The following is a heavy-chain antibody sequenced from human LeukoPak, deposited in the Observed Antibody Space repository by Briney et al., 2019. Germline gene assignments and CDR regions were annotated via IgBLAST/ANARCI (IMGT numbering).Heavy chain of an antibody. D-gene: IGHD4-17*01. CDR3: ANSYTVTTSPFDY. Sequence: GGSLRLSCAASGFTFSSYGMHWVRQAPGKGLEWVAFIRYDGSNKYYADSVKGRFTISRDNSKNTLYLQMNSLRAKDTAVYFCANSYTVTTSPFDYWGQGTLVSVSS. J-gene: IGHJ4*02. CDR1: GFTFSSYG. V-gene: IGHV3-30*02. CDR2: IRYDGSNK.